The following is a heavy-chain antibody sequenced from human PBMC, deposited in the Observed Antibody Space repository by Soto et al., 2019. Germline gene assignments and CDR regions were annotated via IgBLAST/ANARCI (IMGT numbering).Heavy chain of an antibody. CDR1: GGSISSSSYY. CDR2: IYYSGNT. V-gene: IGHV4-39*01. D-gene: IGHD6-19*01. Sequence: SETLSLTCTVSGGSISSSSYYWGWIRQPPGKGLEWTGSIYYSGNTYYNPSLKSRVTISVDTSKNQFSLKLSSVTAADTAVYYCARQKQWLVGGVFDPWGQGTLVTVSS. CDR3: ARQKQWLVGGVFDP. J-gene: IGHJ5*02.